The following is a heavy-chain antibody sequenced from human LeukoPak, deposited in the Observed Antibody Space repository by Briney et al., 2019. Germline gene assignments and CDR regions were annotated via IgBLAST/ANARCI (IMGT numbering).Heavy chain of an antibody. D-gene: IGHD2-2*01. CDR3: ASGNWGCKSTTCDYHDY. J-gene: IGHJ4*02. CDR1: GFTFSAYA. Sequence: GGSLRLSCEASGFTFSAYAMTWVRQAPGKGLEWVSSIGSDGKTHYSESVKGRFAISRDNSKSMLFLQLNSLRAEDTAVYYCASGNWGCKSTTCDYHDYWGQGTLVTVSS. V-gene: IGHV3-23*01. CDR2: IGSDGKT.